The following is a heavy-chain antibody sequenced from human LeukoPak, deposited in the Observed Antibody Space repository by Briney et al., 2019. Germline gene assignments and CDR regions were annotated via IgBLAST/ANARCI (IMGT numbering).Heavy chain of an antibody. CDR1: GYSISSGYY. CDR3: ARLAGSYRSLFFYFFDY. Sequence: SETLSLTCTVSGYSISSGYYWGWIRQPPGKGLEWIGSIYHSGYTYYTPSLKSRVTISVDTSKNQFSLKLRSVTAADTAVYYCARLAGSYRSLFFYFFDYWGQGTLVTVSS. V-gene: IGHV4-38-2*02. CDR2: IYHSGYT. D-gene: IGHD1-26*01. J-gene: IGHJ4*02.